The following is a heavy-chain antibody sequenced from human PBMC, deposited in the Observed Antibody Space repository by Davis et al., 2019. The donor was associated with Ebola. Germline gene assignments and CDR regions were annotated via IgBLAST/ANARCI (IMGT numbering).Heavy chain of an antibody. J-gene: IGHJ4*02. CDR1: GYTFTSYY. Sequence: AASVKVSCKASGYTFTSYYMHWVRQAPGQGLEWMGIINPSGCSTSYAQKFQGSVTMTRDTSTSTVYMELSSLRSEETAVYYCARGGRSGYSSGWYTALDYWGQGTLVTVSS. CDR3: ARGGRSGYSSGWYTALDY. CDR2: INPSGCST. D-gene: IGHD6-19*01. V-gene: IGHV1-46*01.